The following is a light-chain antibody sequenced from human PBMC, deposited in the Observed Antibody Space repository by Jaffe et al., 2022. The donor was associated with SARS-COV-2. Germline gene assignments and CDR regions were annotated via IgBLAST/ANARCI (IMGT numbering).Light chain of an antibody. Sequence: EIVLTQSPGTLSLSPGERATLSCRASQSVSSSYLAWYQQKPGQAPRLLIYGASSRATGIPDRFSGSGSGTDFTLTISRLEPEDFAVYYCQQYGSFGTYTFGQGTKLEIK. J-gene: IGKJ2*01. CDR3: QQYGSFGTYT. V-gene: IGKV3-20*01. CDR1: QSVSSSY. CDR2: GAS.